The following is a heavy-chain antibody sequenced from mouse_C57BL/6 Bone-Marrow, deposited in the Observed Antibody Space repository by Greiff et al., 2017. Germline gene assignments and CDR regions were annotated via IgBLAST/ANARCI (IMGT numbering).Heavy chain of an antibody. CDR2: IYPRDGSP. D-gene: IGHD1-1*01. J-gene: IGHJ4*01. V-gene: IGHV1-78*01. CDR3: ARSLITTVVAVDY. Sequence: VQLQESDAELVKPGASVKISCKVSGYTFTDHTIHWMKQRPEQGLDWIGYIYPRDGSPKYNEKFEGKATLTADKSSSTAYMQLNSLTSEDSAVYFCARSLITTVVAVDYWGQGTSVTVSS. CDR1: GYTFTDHT.